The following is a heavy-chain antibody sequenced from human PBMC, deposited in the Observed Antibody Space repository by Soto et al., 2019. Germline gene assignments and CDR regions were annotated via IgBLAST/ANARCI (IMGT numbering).Heavy chain of an antibody. J-gene: IGHJ3*02. V-gene: IGHV5-10-1*01. Sequence: LGESLKISCQGSGYSFTSYWISWVRQMPGKGLEWMGRIDPSDSYTNYSPSFQGHVTISADKSISTAYLQWSSLKASDTAMYYCARNGYDAFDIWGQGTMVTVSS. CDR2: IDPSDSYT. D-gene: IGHD6-25*01. CDR1: GYSFTSYW. CDR3: ARNGYDAFDI.